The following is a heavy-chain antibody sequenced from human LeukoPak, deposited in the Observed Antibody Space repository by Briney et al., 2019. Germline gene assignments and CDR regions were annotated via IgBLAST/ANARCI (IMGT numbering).Heavy chain of an antibody. J-gene: IGHJ4*02. CDR1: GFTFSSYA. V-gene: IGHV3-23*01. CDR2: ISGSGGDT. D-gene: IGHD2-8*01. Sequence: GGSLRLSCAASGFTFSSYAMSWVRQAPGKGLEWVSVISGSGGDTYYADSVKGRLTISRDISKNTLYLQMNSLSAEATAVYYCAKGDSGMVRRYYFDYWGKGTLVTVSS. CDR3: AKGDSGMVRRYYFDY.